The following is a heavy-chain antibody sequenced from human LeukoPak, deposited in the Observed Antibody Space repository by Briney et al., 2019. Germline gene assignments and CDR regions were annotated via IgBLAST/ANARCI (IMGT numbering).Heavy chain of an antibody. CDR1: GFTFSSYW. Sequence: PGGSLRLSCAASGFTFSSYWMSCVRQAPGKGLEWVANIKQDGSEKYYVDSVKGRFTISRDNAKNSLYLQMNSLRAEDTAVYYCASGLGYCSSTSCYNYYYYGMDVWGKGTTVTVSS. CDR3: ASGLGYCSSTSCYNYYYYGMDV. V-gene: IGHV3-7*03. D-gene: IGHD2-2*02. J-gene: IGHJ6*04. CDR2: IKQDGSEK.